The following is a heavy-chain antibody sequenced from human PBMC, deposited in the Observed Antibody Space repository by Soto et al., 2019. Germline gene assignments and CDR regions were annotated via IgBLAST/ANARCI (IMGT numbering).Heavy chain of an antibody. V-gene: IGHV4-59*06. D-gene: IGHD5-12*01. Sequence: PSETLSLTCTVSGGSISSYYWSWIRQPPGKGLEWIGYIYYSGSTYYSPSLKSRLSISLDTSKNQFSLRLSSVTAADTAMYYCARARLRAVYAFDIWGQGTMVTVSS. CDR3: ARARLRAVYAFDI. CDR2: IYYSGST. CDR1: GGSISSYY. J-gene: IGHJ3*02.